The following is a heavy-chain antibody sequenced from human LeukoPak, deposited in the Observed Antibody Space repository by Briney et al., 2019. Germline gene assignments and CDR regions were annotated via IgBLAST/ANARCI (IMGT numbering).Heavy chain of an antibody. CDR1: GGSFSGYY. D-gene: IGHD6-13*01. V-gene: IGHV4-34*01. CDR3: ARHRRVNWFDP. J-gene: IGHJ5*02. CDR2: INHSATT. Sequence: SETLSLTCAVYGGSFSGYYWSWIRQPPEKGLEWIGEINHSATTNYQSSLKSRVTISVDTSKNQFSLKLSSVTAADTAVYYCARHRRVNWFDPWGQGTLVTVSS.